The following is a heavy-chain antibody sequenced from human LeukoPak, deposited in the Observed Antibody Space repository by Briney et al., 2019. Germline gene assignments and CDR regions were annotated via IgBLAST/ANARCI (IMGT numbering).Heavy chain of an antibody. CDR2: IYPGDSDT. CDR1: GYSFTSYW. Sequence: GESLKISCKGSGYSFTSYWIGWVRQMPGKGLEWMGIIYPGDSDTRYSPSFQGQVTISADKSISTAYLQWNSLKASDTAMYYCARLRSSGYSNYYYYGMDVWGQGTTVTVSS. J-gene: IGHJ6*02. V-gene: IGHV5-51*01. CDR3: ARLRSSGYSNYYYYGMDV. D-gene: IGHD3-22*01.